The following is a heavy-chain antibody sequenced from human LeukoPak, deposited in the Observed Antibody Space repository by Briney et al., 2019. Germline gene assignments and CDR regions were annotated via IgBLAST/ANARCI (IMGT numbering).Heavy chain of an antibody. D-gene: IGHD7-27*01. CDR1: GYTFTSYG. V-gene: IGHV1-2*02. CDR2: INPNSGGT. Sequence: ASVKVSCKASGYTFTSYGISWMRQAPGQGLEWMGWINPNSGGTNYAQKFQGRVTMTRDTSISTAYMELSRLRSDDTAVYYCARGKAWGNYWGQGTLVTVSS. J-gene: IGHJ4*02. CDR3: ARGKAWGNY.